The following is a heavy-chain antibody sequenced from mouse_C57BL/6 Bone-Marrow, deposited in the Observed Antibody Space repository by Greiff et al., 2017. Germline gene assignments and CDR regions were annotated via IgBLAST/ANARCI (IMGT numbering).Heavy chain of an antibody. J-gene: IGHJ1*03. CDR3: ARRGGKVATDWYFDV. CDR2: IYPRDGST. V-gene: IGHV1-78*01. D-gene: IGHD1-1*01. CDR1: GYTFTDHT. Sequence: VQLQQSDAELVKPGASVTISCKASGYTFTDHTIHWMKQRPEQGLEWIGYIYPRDGSTKYNEKFKGKATLTADKSSSTAYMQLNSLTSEDSAVYFCARRGGKVATDWYFDVWGTGTTVTVSS.